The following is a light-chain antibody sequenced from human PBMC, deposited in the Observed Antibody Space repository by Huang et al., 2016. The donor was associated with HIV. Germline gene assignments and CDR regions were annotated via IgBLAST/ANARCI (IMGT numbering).Light chain of an antibody. V-gene: IGKV2-30*02. CDR2: KVS. J-gene: IGKJ1*01. CDR3: MQGTHWPQT. CDR1: HSLLHSDGNTY. Sequence: DVVLTQSPLSLPVTLGQPASISCKSSHSLLHSDGNTYLYKVSNRDFGVPARFSGSGSGADFTLTISRVEADDIGVYYCMQGTHWPQTFGQGTKVEVK.